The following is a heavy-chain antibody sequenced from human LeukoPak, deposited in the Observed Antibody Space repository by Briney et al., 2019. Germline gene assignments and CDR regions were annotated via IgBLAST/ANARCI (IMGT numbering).Heavy chain of an antibody. CDR2: ISCYNGGT. Sequence: GASVKVSCKASGYIFNKYGVSWVRQAPGQGLEWLAWISCYNGGTNYAQEFQGRVTVTTDTSTSTVFMELRNLNTDDTAVYYCARDPSNNSGRYLFFDYWGQGTLVTVSS. V-gene: IGHV1-18*01. CDR3: ARDPSNNSGRYLFFDY. D-gene: IGHD6-19*01. J-gene: IGHJ4*02. CDR1: GYIFNKYG.